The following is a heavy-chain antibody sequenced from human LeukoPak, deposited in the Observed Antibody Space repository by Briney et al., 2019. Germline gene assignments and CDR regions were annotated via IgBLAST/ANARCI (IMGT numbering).Heavy chain of an antibody. CDR3: AREGRGSYYGYFDY. CDR2: ISYDGSKK. J-gene: IGHJ4*02. V-gene: IGHV3-30*03. D-gene: IGHD3-10*01. CDR1: GFTFSSYS. Sequence: GGSLRLSCAASGFTFSSYSMNWVRQAPGKGLEWVAVISYDGSKKYYADSVKGRFTISRDNSKNTLYLQMNSLRAEDTAVYYCAREGRGSYYGYFDYWGQGTLVTVSS.